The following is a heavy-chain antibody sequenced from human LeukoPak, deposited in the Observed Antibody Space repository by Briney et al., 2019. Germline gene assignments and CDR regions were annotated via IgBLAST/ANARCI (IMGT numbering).Heavy chain of an antibody. CDR3: ARDGIEYSSSFDY. CDR1: GGSISSGDYY. V-gene: IGHV4-30-4*01. D-gene: IGHD6-6*01. J-gene: IGHJ4*02. CDR2: IYYSGST. Sequence: SETLSLTCTVSGGSISSGDYYWSWIRQPPGKGLEWIGYIYYSGSTYYNPSLKSRVTISVDTSKNQFSLKLSSVTAADTAVYYCARDGIEYSSSFDYWGQGTLVTVSS.